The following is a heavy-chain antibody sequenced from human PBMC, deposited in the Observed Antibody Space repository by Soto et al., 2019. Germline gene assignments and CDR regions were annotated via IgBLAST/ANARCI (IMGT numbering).Heavy chain of an antibody. Sequence: GGSLRLSCAASGLTFRSCAMSWVRQAPGMGLEWVSTISGGGGGTYYADSVKGRFTISRDNSKNTLYLQMNSLRAEDTAVYYCAKARGASTAYDFDYWGQGIPVTVSS. CDR3: AKARGASTAYDFDY. CDR1: GLTFRSCA. CDR2: ISGGGGGT. D-gene: IGHD5-12*01. V-gene: IGHV3-23*01. J-gene: IGHJ4*02.